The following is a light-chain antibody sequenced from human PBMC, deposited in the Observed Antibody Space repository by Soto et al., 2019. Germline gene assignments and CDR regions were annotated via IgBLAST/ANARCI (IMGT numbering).Light chain of an antibody. Sequence: EIVMTQSPATLSVSPGERATLSCRASQSVSSNLAWYQQKPGQAPRLLIYGASTRATGIPARFSGSGSGTEFTLTISSVQSEDFAVYYCQQYNNWPPFTVGQGTRLEIK. CDR2: GAS. J-gene: IGKJ5*01. CDR1: QSVSSN. V-gene: IGKV3D-15*01. CDR3: QQYNNWPPFT.